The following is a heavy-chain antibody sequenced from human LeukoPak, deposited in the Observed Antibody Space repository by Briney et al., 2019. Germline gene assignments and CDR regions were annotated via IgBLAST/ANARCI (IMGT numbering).Heavy chain of an antibody. CDR3: ARDMWYYDSSGFYFDY. CDR2: ISGYGDNK. D-gene: IGHD3-22*01. CDR1: GFTFSSYS. J-gene: IGHJ4*02. Sequence: GGSLRLSCAASGFTFSSYSMNWVRQAPGKGLEWVSSISGYGDNKYYADSVKGRFTISRDNSKNTLYLQMNSLRAEDTAVYYCARDMWYYDSSGFYFDYWGQGTLVTVSS. V-gene: IGHV3-21*01.